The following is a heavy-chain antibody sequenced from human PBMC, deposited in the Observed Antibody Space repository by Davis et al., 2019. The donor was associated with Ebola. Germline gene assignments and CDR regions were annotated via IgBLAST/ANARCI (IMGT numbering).Heavy chain of an antibody. D-gene: IGHD6-6*01. CDR3: ASGLVRGESYWYFDL. J-gene: IGHJ2*01. V-gene: IGHV1-69*10. CDR1: GGTSSSYA. Sequence: SVQVSCKASGGTSSSYAISWVRQAPGQGLEWMGGIIPILGIANYAQKFQGRVTITADESTSTAYMELSSLRSEDTAVYYCASGLVRGESYWYFDLWGRGTLVTASS. CDR2: IIPILGIA.